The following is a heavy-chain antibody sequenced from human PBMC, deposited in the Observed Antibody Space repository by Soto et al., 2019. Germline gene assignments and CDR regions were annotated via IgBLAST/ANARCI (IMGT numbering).Heavy chain of an antibody. J-gene: IGHJ4*02. CDR1: GGTFSSYA. CDR3: ARAQRDYYDSSGYRTPFDY. CDR2: IIPIFGTA. Sequence: SVKVSCKASGGTFSSYAISWVRQAPGQGLEWMGGIIPIFGTANYAQKFQGRVTITADESTSTAYMELSSLRSEDTAVYYCARAQRDYYDSSGYRTPFDYWGQGTLVTVSS. D-gene: IGHD3-22*01. V-gene: IGHV1-69*13.